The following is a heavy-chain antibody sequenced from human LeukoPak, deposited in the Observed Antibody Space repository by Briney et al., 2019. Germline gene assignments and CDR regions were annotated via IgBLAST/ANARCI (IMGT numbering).Heavy chain of an antibody. Sequence: GGSLRLSCAASGFTFDYACMSWVRQAPAKGLEWVGCIKSKTEGGTTVYAAPVQGRFTISRDDSKNTLYLQINSLKTEDTAVYFCTTEVRDSSGYFYFDNWGQGTLVTVSS. V-gene: IGHV3-15*01. J-gene: IGHJ4*02. D-gene: IGHD3-22*01. CDR1: GFTFDYAC. CDR3: TTEVRDSSGYFYFDN. CDR2: IKSKTEGGTT.